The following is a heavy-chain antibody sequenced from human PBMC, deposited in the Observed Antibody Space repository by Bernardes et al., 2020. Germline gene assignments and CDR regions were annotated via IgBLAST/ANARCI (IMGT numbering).Heavy chain of an antibody. V-gene: IGHV3-23*01. CDR1: GFTFSSYA. J-gene: IGHJ4*02. CDR3: AKVHQRFPGKAAAGITTKRSFYFDY. CDR2: ISCSGGST. D-gene: IGHD6-13*01. Sequence: GGSLRLSCAASGFTFSSYAMSWVRQAPGKGLEWVSAISCSGGSTYYADSVKGRFTISRDNSKNTLYLQMNSLRAEDTAVYYCAKVHQRFPGKAAAGITTKRSFYFDYWGQGTLVTVSS.